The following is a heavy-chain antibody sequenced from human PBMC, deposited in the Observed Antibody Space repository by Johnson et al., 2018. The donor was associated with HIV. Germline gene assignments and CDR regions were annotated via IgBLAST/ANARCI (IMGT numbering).Heavy chain of an antibody. CDR3: ARGRTVVSVFDI. J-gene: IGHJ3*02. CDR2: IYSGGST. D-gene: IGHD3-3*01. V-gene: IGHV3-66*01. Sequence: VQLVESGGGLVQPGGSLRLSCAASGFTVSNNYMTWVRQAPGKGLEWVSVIYSGGSTYYADSVKGRFIISRDNSKNTLYLQMNSLRVEDTAVYYCARGRTVVSVFDIWGQGTMVTVSS. CDR1: GFTVSNNY.